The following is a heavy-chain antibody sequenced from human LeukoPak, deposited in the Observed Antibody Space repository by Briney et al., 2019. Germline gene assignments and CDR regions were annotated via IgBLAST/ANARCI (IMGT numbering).Heavy chain of an antibody. D-gene: IGHD6-13*01. CDR3: ARELFPRAAGTPRDAFDI. Sequence: GGSLRLSCAASGFTFSSYGMHWVRQAPGKGLEWVAVISYDGSNKYYADSVKGRFTISRDNSKNTLYLQMNSLRAEDTAVYYCARELFPRAAGTPRDAFDIWGQGTMVTVSS. CDR2: ISYDGSNK. J-gene: IGHJ3*02. CDR1: GFTFSSYG. V-gene: IGHV3-30*03.